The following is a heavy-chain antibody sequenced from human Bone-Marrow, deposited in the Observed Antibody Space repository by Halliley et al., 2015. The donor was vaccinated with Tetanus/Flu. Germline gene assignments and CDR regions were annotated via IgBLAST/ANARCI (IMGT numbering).Heavy chain of an antibody. V-gene: IGHV3-30*18. Sequence: SLRLSCAASGFSFNNYGMNWVRQAPGKGLEWVALISYDGNKKLFADSVKGRFTISRDNAKNTVYLQMDSLRPDDTAVYHCAKDRGWGPYSSSWLPFDLWGQGTLVIVSP. CDR1: GFSFNNYG. CDR2: ISYDGNKK. J-gene: IGHJ5*02. D-gene: IGHD6-13*01. CDR3: AKDRGWGPYSSSWLPFDL.